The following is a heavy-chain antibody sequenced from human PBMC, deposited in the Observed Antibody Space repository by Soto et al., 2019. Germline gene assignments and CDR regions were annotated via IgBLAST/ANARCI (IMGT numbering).Heavy chain of an antibody. CDR1: GYTFTSYG. D-gene: IGHD6-13*01. Sequence: QVQLVQSGAEVKKPGASVKVSCKASGYTFTSYGISWVRQARGQGLEWMGWISAYNGNTNYAQKLQGRVTMTTDTSTSTVYLELRSLRSEDTAVYYCARVSSSWSRFDYWGQGTLVTVSS. CDR3: ARVSSSWSRFDY. J-gene: IGHJ4*02. CDR2: ISAYNGNT. V-gene: IGHV1-18*01.